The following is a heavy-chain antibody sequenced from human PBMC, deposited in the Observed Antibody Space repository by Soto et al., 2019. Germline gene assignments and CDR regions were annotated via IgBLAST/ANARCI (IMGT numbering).Heavy chain of an antibody. D-gene: IGHD3-10*01. V-gene: IGHV4-59*08. CDR3: ARHNYGSGSTYFDY. CDR2: IYYSGST. CDR1: GGSISSYY. Sequence: QVQLQESGPGLVKPSETLSLTCTVSGGSISSYYWSWIRQPPGKGLEWIGYIYYSGSTNYNPSLKSRVTISVDTSKNQSSLKLNSMTAADTAVYYCARHNYGSGSTYFDYWGQGILVTVSS. J-gene: IGHJ4*02.